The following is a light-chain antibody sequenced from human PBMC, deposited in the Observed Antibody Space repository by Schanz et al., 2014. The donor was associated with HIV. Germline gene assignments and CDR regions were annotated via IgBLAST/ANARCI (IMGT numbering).Light chain of an antibody. J-gene: IGLJ1*01. Sequence: QSALTQPASVSGSPGQSISISCTGTSGDVGSYNYVSWYQQHPGKAPKLMIYDVSVRPSGVSNRFSGSKSGNTASLTISGLQAEDEADYYCSSHTRRNTLDVFGTGTKLTVL. CDR3: SSHTRRNTLDV. CDR1: SGDVGSYNY. V-gene: IGLV2-14*03. CDR2: DVS.